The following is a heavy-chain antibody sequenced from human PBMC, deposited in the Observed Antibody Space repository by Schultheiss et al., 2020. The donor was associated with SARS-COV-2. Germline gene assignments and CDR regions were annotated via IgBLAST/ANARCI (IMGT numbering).Heavy chain of an antibody. CDR3: ARARSVVGPFDY. J-gene: IGHJ4*02. Sequence: GGSLRLSCAASGFTFSSYSMNWVRQAPGKGLEWVSAISGSGGSTYYADSVKGRFTISRDNSKNTLYLQMNSLRAEDTAVYYCARARSVVGPFDYWGQGTLVTVSS. V-gene: IGHV3-23*01. CDR2: ISGSGGST. CDR1: GFTFSSYS. D-gene: IGHD2-2*01.